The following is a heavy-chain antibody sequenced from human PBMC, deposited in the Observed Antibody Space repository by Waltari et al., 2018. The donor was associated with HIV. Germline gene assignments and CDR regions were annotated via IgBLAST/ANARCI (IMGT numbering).Heavy chain of an antibody. D-gene: IGHD3-10*01. J-gene: IGHJ4*02. V-gene: IGHV3-7*01. Sequence: EVQLVESGGGWVQPGGSLTLTCEAPGFTFSFFFLSWVSQAPGKGLEWVANINQAGTERHYVDSVRGRFTISRDNGKTSLFLQMDNLSVEDTAVYYCATTHGSGDYDNDFDYWGQGTLV. CDR3: ATTHGSGDYDNDFDY. CDR1: GFTFSFFF. CDR2: INQAGTER.